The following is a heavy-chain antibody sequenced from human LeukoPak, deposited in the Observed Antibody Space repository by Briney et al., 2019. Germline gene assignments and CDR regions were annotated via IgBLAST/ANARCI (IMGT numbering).Heavy chain of an antibody. CDR3: ARYDGGSGPFDY. CDR1: GFTVSSNY. Sequence: PGGSLRLSCAVSGFTVSSNYMSWVRQAPGKGPEWVSVLYNGGNTYYADSVKGRFTVSRDNSKNTLYLQMNSLRAEDTAVYYCARYDGGSGPFDYWGQGTLVTVSS. J-gene: IGHJ4*02. CDR2: LYNGGNT. D-gene: IGHD3-10*01. V-gene: IGHV3-53*01.